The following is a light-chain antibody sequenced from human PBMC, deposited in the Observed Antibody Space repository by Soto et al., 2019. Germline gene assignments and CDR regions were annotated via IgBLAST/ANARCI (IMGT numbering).Light chain of an antibody. CDR2: EVS. CDR3: SSYTSGRDVYV. CDR1: SSDVGSYHY. J-gene: IGLJ1*01. Sequence: QSVLTQPAAVSGSPGQSITISCTGTSSDVGSYHYVSWFQQHPGKAPKLIIFEVSDRPSGVSTRFSGSKSGDTASLTISGLQADAEADYYFSSYTSGRDVYVLEVGPRSPS. V-gene: IGLV2-14*01.